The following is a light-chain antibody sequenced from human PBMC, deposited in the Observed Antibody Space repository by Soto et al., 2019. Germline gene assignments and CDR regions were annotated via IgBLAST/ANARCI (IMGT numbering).Light chain of an antibody. J-gene: IGKJ5*01. CDR1: QSVKTF. Sequence: ELVFTQSPATLSLSPGESATLSCRASQSVKTFLVWYQQRPGQAPRLLIHDASHRAAGIPAPFSGSGFGTDFTLTIRRLEPEDAAVYYCQKRSNWPTITVGKGTRLEIK. V-gene: IGKV3-11*01. CDR3: QKRSNWPTIT. CDR2: DAS.